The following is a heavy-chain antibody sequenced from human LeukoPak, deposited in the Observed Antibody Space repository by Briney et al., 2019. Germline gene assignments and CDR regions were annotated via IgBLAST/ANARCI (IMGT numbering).Heavy chain of an antibody. V-gene: IGHV3-53*01. CDR1: GFTVSSND. CDR2: IYSGGST. J-gene: IGHJ3*02. Sequence: GGSLRLSCAASGFTVSSNDMSWVRQAPGKGLECISVIYSGGSTDYADSVKGRFTISRDNAKNSLYLQMNSLRAEDTAVYYCARSLPNYYDSSGSHAFDIWGQGTMVTVSS. CDR3: ARSLPNYYDSSGSHAFDI. D-gene: IGHD3-22*01.